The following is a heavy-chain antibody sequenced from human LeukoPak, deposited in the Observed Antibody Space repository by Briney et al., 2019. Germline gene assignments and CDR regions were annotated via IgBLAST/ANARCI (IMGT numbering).Heavy chain of an antibody. CDR1: GFTFSNAW. J-gene: IGHJ4*02. D-gene: IGHD3-10*01. CDR3: TTQLLWFGESLGY. CDR2: IKSKTDGGTT. Sequence: GGSLRLSCAASGFTFSNAWMSWVRQAPGKGLEWVGRIKSKTDGGTTDYAAPVKGRFTTSRDDSENTLYLQMNSLKTEDTAVYYCTTQLLWFGESLGYWGQGTLVTVSS. V-gene: IGHV3-15*01.